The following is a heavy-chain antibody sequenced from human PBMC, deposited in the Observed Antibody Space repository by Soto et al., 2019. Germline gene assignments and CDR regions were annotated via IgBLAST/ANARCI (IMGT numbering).Heavy chain of an antibody. Sequence: GGSLRLSCAASGFTFSSYSMNWVRQAPGKGLEWVSYISSSSTIYYADSVKGRFTISRDNAKNSLYLQMNSLRDEDTAVYYCARQNRYCSSTSCYSFRSGWSYYFDYWGHGTLVTVSS. D-gene: IGHD2-2*01. V-gene: IGHV3-48*02. CDR2: ISSSSTI. CDR1: GFTFSSYS. CDR3: ARQNRYCSSTSCYSFRSGWSYYFDY. J-gene: IGHJ4*01.